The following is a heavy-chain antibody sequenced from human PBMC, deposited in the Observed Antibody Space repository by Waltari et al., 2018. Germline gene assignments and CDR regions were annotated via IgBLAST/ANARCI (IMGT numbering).Heavy chain of an antibody. J-gene: IGHJ4*02. CDR3: ARGYGSGSYYPFDS. V-gene: IGHV4-30-2*01. CDR2: IYHTGST. Sequence: QLQLQESGSRLVKPSQTLSLTCAVSGGSISRGGYSWSWIRQPPGKGLAWIRYIYHTGSTYYNPSLKGRLTLFLDRAKNQFSLRLSSVTAADTALYYCARGYGSGSYYPFDSWGQGTLVTVSS. D-gene: IGHD3-10*01. CDR1: GGSISRGGYS.